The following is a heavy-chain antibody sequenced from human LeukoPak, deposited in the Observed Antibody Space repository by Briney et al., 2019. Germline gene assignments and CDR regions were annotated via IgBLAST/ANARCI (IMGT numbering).Heavy chain of an antibody. CDR2: ISDSGGST. D-gene: IGHD1-7*01. Sequence: PGGSLRLSCAAPGXTFRRYAMSWVRQAPGKGQEWVSGISDSGGSTYYADSVKGRFTLSRDNSKNTLYLQMNSLGAEDTAVYYCAKVAPYGNYLFHYWGQGTLVTVSS. V-gene: IGHV3-23*01. CDR1: GXTFRRYA. J-gene: IGHJ4*02. CDR3: AKVAPYGNYLFHY.